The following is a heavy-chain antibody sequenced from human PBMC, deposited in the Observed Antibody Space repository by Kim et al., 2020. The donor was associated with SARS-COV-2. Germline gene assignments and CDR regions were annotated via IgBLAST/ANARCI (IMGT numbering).Heavy chain of an antibody. D-gene: IGHD1-26*01. CDR2: IHHSGKT. CDR1: GGSISNISW. V-gene: IGHV4-4*02. J-gene: IGHJ5*02. Sequence: LRETLSPTCAVSGGSISNISWWRWVRQPPGKGLEWIGEIHHSGKTNYNPTLRSRVTMSVDKSKNQFSLRLSSVTAADTAVYYCTRLLTDNGNYFRLDPWGQGTLVTVSS. CDR3: TRLLTDNGNYFRLDP.